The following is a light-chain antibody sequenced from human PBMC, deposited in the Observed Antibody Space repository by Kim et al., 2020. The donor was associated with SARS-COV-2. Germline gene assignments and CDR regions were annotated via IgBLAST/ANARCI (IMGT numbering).Light chain of an antibody. Sequence: NVMLTQPHSVSESPGKTVTISCTGSSGSIASNYVQWYQQRPGSAPTTVIYEDNQRLSGVPDRFSGSIDSSSNSAFLTISGLKTENEADYYCKSSDSSNWMFGGGAQLTV. CDR1: SGSIASNY. CDR2: EDN. J-gene: IGLJ3*02. CDR3: KSSDSSNWM. V-gene: IGLV6-57*02.